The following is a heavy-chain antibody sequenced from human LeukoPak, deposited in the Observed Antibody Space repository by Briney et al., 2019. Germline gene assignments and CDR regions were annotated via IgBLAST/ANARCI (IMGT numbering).Heavy chain of an antibody. D-gene: IGHD1-26*01. CDR2: MNPKSGKT. Sequence: ASVKVSCKASGYTFTSYDINWVRQATGQGLEWMGWMNPKSGKTGHAQKFQGRVTMTRNTSISTAYMELSSLRSEDTAVYYCARANPYSRWVYDFWGQGTLVTVSS. CDR1: GYTFTSYD. V-gene: IGHV1-8*01. J-gene: IGHJ4*02. CDR3: ARANPYSRWVYDF.